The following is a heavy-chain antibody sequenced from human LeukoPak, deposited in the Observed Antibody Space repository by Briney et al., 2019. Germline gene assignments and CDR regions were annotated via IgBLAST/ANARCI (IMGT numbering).Heavy chain of an antibody. CDR3: ARAHDYGKVFDY. J-gene: IGHJ4*02. CDR1: GGSISSGSYY. D-gene: IGHD4-17*01. Sequence: SQTLSLTCTVSGGSISSGSYYWSWIRQPAGKGLEWLGRIYTSGSTNYNPSLKSRVTISVDTTKNQSSLKLSSVTAADTAVYYCARAHDYGKVFDYWGQGTLVTVSS. CDR2: IYTSGST. V-gene: IGHV4-61*02.